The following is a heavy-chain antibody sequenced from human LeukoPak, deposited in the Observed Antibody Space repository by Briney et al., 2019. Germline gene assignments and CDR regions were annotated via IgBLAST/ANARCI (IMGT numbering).Heavy chain of an antibody. CDR2: INHSGST. D-gene: IGHD2-2*01. Sequence: SETLSLTCAVYGGSFSGYYWSWIRQPPGKGLEWIGEINHSGSTNYNPSLKSRVTISVDTSKNQFSLKLSSVTAADTAVYYCARSGWVPAAPFDYGGQGTLVTVSS. CDR3: ARSGWVPAAPFDY. J-gene: IGHJ4*02. CDR1: GGSFSGYY. V-gene: IGHV4-34*01.